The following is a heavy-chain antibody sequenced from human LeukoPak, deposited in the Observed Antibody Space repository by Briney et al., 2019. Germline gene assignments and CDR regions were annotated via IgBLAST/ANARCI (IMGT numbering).Heavy chain of an antibody. D-gene: IGHD3-22*01. CDR3: AKRDSSGSYPYYFDY. J-gene: IGHJ4*02. CDR2: IGGSDGST. Sequence: HPGGSLRLSCVASGFTFSTHAMSWVRLTPGKGLEWVSAIGGSDGSTYYADSVKGRFTIPRDNSKDTLYLQMNSLRVEDTATYYCAKRDSSGSYPYYFDYWGQGTLVTVSS. V-gene: IGHV3-23*01. CDR1: GFTFSTHA.